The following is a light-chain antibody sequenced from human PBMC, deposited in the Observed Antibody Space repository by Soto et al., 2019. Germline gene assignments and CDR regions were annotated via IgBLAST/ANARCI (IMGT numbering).Light chain of an antibody. CDR2: SND. Sequence: QSVLTQPPSASGTPGQRVTISCSGSSSNIGSNSVNWYQQLPGTAPKLLIYSNDRRPSGVPDRFSGSKYGASASLAISGLQSEDEADYYCAAWDDSLNGYVFGTGTKLTVL. CDR3: AAWDDSLNGYV. CDR1: SSNIGSNS. J-gene: IGLJ1*01. V-gene: IGLV1-44*01.